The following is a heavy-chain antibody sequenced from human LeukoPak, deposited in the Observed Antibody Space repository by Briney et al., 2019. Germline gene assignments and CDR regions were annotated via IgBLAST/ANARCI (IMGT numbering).Heavy chain of an antibody. CDR1: GGSISSYY. D-gene: IGHD3-10*01. V-gene: IGHV4-4*07. Sequence: SETLSLTCTVSGGSISSYYWSWIRQPAGKGLEWIGRIYTSGSTNYNPSLKSRVTMSVDTSKNQFSLKLGSVTAADTAVYYCARAVDATYYYGSGSYYYFDYWGQGTLVTVSS. CDR3: ARAVDATYYYGSGSYYYFDY. J-gene: IGHJ4*02. CDR2: IYTSGST.